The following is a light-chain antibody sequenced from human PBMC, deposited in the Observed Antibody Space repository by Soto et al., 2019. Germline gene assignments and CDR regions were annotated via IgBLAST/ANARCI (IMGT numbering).Light chain of an antibody. CDR1: QPVSSNF. CDR3: QQYANSPIT. CDR2: GVS. J-gene: IGKJ5*01. Sequence: PGESATLSCRASQPVSSNFLAWYQQKRGQAPRLLIYGVSSRASGIPDRFFGSGSGTDFTLTINRLEPEDFAVYYCQQYANSPITFGQGTRLEIK. V-gene: IGKV3-20*01.